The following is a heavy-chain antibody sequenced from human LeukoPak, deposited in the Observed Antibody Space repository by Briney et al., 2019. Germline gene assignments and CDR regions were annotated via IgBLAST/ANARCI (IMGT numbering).Heavy chain of an antibody. CDR3: ATPPEDYGDYSYYAMDV. Sequence: ASVKVSCMASGYTFTGYYMHWVRQAPGQGLEWMGWINPNSGGTNYAQKFQGRVTMTRDTSISTAYMELSRLRSDDTAVYYCATPPEDYGDYSYYAMDVWGQGTTVTVSS. J-gene: IGHJ6*02. D-gene: IGHD4-17*01. CDR1: GYTFTGYY. CDR2: INPNSGGT. V-gene: IGHV1-2*02.